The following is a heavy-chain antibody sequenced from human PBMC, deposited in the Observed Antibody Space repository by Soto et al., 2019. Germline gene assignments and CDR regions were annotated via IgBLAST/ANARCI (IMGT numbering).Heavy chain of an antibody. CDR2: IYYSVST. J-gene: IGHJ4*02. Sequence: TSETLSLTCTVSGGSISSGDYYCSWIRQPPGKGLEWIGYIYYSVSTYYNPSLKSRVTISVDTSKNQFSLKLSSVTAADTAVYYCARVSPGNRIDYWGQGTLVTVSS. CDR3: ARVSPGNRIDY. CDR1: GGSISSGDYY. D-gene: IGHD3-10*01. V-gene: IGHV4-30-4*01.